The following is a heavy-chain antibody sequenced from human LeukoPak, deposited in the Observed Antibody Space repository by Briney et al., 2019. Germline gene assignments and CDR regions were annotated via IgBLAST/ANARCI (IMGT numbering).Heavy chain of an antibody. CDR2: IYYSGTT. CDR1: GDSISSSNNY. J-gene: IGHJ4*02. D-gene: IGHD4-23*01. Sequence: SETLSLTCTVSGDSISSSNNYWGWLRQPPGKGLEWIGSIYYSGTTYYKPSLKNRVTISVDTSKNQFSLKLTSVTAADTAVYYCGREQTPFDYWGQGTLVTVSS. CDR3: GREQTPFDY. V-gene: IGHV4-39*02.